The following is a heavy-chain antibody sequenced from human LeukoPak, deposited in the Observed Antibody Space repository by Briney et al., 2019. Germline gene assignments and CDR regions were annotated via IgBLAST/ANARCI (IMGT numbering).Heavy chain of an antibody. D-gene: IGHD3-10*01. CDR2: IWYDGSNE. Sequence: PGGSLRLSCAASGFTFSTYSMNWVRQAPGKGLEWVAVIWYDGSNEYYADSVKGRFTISRDNSKNTLYLQMNSLRAEDTAVYYCARDPLGFGEVHWGQGTLVTVSS. V-gene: IGHV3-33*08. CDR3: ARDPLGFGEVH. J-gene: IGHJ4*02. CDR1: GFTFSTYS.